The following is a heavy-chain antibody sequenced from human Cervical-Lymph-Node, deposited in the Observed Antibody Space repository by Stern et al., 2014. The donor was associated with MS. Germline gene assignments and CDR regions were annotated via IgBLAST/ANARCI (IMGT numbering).Heavy chain of an antibody. CDR2: IIPIIGTA. J-gene: IGHJ4*02. CDR3: ALGGFGHYEY. Sequence: VQLVESGAEVQKPGSSVKVSCRASGGTFSSSDISWVRQAPGQGLEWMGSIIPIIGTANYAQKNQGSVTITADESTSTAYMELSSLRSEDTAIYYCALGGFGHYEYWGQGTLVTVSS. CDR1: GGTFSSSD. V-gene: IGHV1-69*18. D-gene: IGHD3-10*01.